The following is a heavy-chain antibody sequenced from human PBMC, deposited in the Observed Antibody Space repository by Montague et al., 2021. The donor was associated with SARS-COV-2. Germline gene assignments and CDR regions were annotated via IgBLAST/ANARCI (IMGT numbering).Heavy chain of an antibody. Sequence: CAISGDSVSSTSASWNWIRQSPSRGLEWLGRTYYRSRWRSQYPGSLESRITISGDISKNQFSLQLNSVTPEDTAVYYCASAFYGDHWAFDVWGQGTMVTVSS. CDR1: GDSVSSTSAS. V-gene: IGHV6-1*01. J-gene: IGHJ3*01. CDR2: TYYRSRWRS. CDR3: ASAFYGDHWAFDV. D-gene: IGHD3-3*02.